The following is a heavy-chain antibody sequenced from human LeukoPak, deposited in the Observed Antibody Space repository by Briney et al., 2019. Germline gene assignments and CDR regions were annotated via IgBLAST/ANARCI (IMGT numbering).Heavy chain of an antibody. J-gene: IGHJ6*03. D-gene: IGHD1-26*01. CDR2: IKSKTDGGTT. V-gene: IGHV3-15*01. CDR3: TTVVGATFPYYYYYMDV. CDR1: GFTFSNAW. Sequence: GGPLRLPCAASGFTFSNAWMSWLRQAPGKGLEWVGRIKSKTDGGTTDYAAPVKGRFTISRDDSKNTPDLQMNSLKTEDTAVYYCTTVVGATFPYYYYYMDVWGKGTTVTVSS.